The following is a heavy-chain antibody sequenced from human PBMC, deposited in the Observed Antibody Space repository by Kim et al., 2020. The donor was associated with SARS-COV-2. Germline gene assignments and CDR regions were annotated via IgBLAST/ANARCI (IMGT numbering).Heavy chain of an antibody. CDR3: ASAKYCSGGSCSVSYYYYGMDV. D-gene: IGHD2-15*01. CDR2: ISGSGGST. J-gene: IGHJ6*02. V-gene: IGHV3-23*01. CDR1: GFTFSSYA. Sequence: GGSLRLSCAASGFTFSSYAMSWVRQAPGKGLEWVSAISGSGGSTYYADSVKGRFTISRDNSNNTLYLQMNSLRAEDTAVYYCASAKYCSGGSCSVSYYYYGMDVWGQGTTVTVAS.